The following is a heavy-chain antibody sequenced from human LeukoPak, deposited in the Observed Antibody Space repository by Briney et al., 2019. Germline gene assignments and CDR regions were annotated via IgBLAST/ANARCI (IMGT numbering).Heavy chain of an antibody. V-gene: IGHV3-48*04. D-gene: IGHD6-13*01. Sequence: PGGSLRLSCAASGFTFDNYAMTWVRQAPGKGLEWVSYISSSGSSIYYADSVKGRFTISRDNARNSLYLQMNSLSVVDTAVYYCAREDHSSNSYFYFYGMDVWSQGTTVTVSS. CDR3: AREDHSSNSYFYFYGMDV. J-gene: IGHJ6*02. CDR2: ISSSGSSI. CDR1: GFTFDNYA.